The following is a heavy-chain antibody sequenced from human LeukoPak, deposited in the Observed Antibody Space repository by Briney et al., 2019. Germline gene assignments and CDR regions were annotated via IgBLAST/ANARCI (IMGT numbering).Heavy chain of an antibody. CDR2: IRYDRSNK. D-gene: IGHD2-15*01. CDR1: LFTFISDG. CDR3: AQPSHSRHGSGGSCYPRYFDY. Sequence: GGSLRLSCAASLFTFISDGMHSGRQAPGKGLGWVAFIRYDRSNKYYADSVKSRFTMSRDNSKTPLYMQMNSLRAEDTAVYYRAQPSHSRHGSGGSCYPRYFDYWGQGTLVTVSS. V-gene: IGHV3-30*02. J-gene: IGHJ4*02.